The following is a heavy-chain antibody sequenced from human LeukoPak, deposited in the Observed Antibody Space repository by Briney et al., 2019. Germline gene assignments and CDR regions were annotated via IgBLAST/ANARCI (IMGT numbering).Heavy chain of an antibody. Sequence: SETLPLTCAVYGGSFSGYYWSWIRQPPGKGLEWIGEINHSGSTNYNPSLKSRVTISVDTSKNQFSLKLSSVTAADTAVYYCARFPYSNYDNSDYWGQGTLVTVSS. CDR1: GGSFSGYY. CDR3: ARFPYSNYDNSDY. J-gene: IGHJ4*02. CDR2: INHSGST. V-gene: IGHV4-34*01. D-gene: IGHD4-11*01.